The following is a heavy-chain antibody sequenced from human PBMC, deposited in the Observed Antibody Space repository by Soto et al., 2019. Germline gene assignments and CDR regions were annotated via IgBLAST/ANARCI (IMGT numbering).Heavy chain of an antibody. Sequence: GASVKVSCKASGYTFTSYGISWVRQAPGQGLEWMGGIIPIFGTANYAQKFQGRVTITADKSTSTAYMELSSLRSEDTAVYYCARGGCSGGSCVSTLGYWGQGTLVTVSS. V-gene: IGHV1-69*06. CDR3: ARGGCSGGSCVSTLGY. J-gene: IGHJ4*02. CDR1: GYTFTSYG. CDR2: IIPIFGTA. D-gene: IGHD2-15*01.